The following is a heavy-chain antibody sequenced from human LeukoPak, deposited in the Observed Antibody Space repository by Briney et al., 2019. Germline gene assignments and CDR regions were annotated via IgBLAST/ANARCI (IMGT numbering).Heavy chain of an antibody. V-gene: IGHV3-33*01. J-gene: IGHJ6*02. CDR2: IWYDGSNK. Sequence: GGSLRLSCAASGFTFSSYGMHWVRQAPGKGLEWVAVIWYDGSNKYYADSVKGRFTISRDNSKNMLYLQMDSLRAEDTAVYYCAREYSGSYSFYYYYGMDVWGQGTTVTVSS. D-gene: IGHD1-26*01. CDR3: AREYSGSYSFYYYYGMDV. CDR1: GFTFSSYG.